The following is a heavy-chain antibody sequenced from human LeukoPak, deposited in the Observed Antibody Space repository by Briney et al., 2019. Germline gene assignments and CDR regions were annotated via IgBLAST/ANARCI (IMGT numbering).Heavy chain of an antibody. V-gene: IGHV1-2*02. CDR2: INPNSGGT. CDR3: ARDVTGIYYMDV. D-gene: IGHD4-11*01. J-gene: IGHJ6*03. Sequence: AASVKVSCKASGYTFTGYYMHWVRQAPGQGLEWMGWINPNSGGTNYAQKFQGRVTMTRDTSISTAYMELSRLRSDDTAVYYCARDVTGIYYMDVWGKGTTVTVSS. CDR1: GYTFTGYY.